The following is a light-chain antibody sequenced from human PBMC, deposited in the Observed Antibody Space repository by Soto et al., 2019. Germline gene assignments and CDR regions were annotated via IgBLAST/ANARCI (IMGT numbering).Light chain of an antibody. CDR2: GNS. CDR3: QSYDSSLSGWV. J-gene: IGLJ3*02. V-gene: IGLV1-40*01. Sequence: QTVVTQPPSVSGAPGQRVTISCTGSSSNIGAGYDVHWYQQLPGTAPKLLIYGNSNRPSGVPDRFSGSQSGTSASPAITGVQAEGEADYYCQSYDSSLSGWVFGGGTKLPVL. CDR1: SSNIGAGYD.